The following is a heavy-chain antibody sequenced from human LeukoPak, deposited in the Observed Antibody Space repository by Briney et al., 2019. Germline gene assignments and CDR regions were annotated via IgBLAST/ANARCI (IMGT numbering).Heavy chain of an antibody. D-gene: IGHD3-22*01. CDR3: ARGRFNYDSTGYSSFYY. V-gene: IGHV3-7*01. J-gene: IGHJ4*02. CDR2: IKEDGSEK. CDR1: GVTFSSYW. Sequence: GGSLRLSCAASGVTFSSYWMSWVRQAPGKGLEWVANIKEDGSEKYYVDSVKGRFTISKDNAKTSVYLQMNSLRAEDTAVYYCARGRFNYDSTGYSSFYYWGQGTLVTVSS.